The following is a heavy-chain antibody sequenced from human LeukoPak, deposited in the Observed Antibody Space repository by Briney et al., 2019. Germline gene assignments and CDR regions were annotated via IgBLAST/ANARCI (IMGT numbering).Heavy chain of an antibody. CDR3: AVVVAATSFDY. CDR2: ISGSGGST. J-gene: IGHJ4*02. CDR1: GFTFSSYA. D-gene: IGHD2-15*01. Sequence: GGSLRLSCAASGFTFSSYAMSRVRQAPGKGLEWVSAISGSGGSTYYADSVKGRFTISRDNSKNTLYLQMNSLRAEDTAVYYCAVVVAATSFDYWGQGTLVTVSS. V-gene: IGHV3-23*01.